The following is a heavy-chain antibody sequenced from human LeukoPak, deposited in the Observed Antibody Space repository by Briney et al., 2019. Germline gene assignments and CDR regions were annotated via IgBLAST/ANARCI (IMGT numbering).Heavy chain of an antibody. J-gene: IGHJ4*02. CDR1: GGSFSGYY. CDR3: AKVAKYYYGSETYFFFDH. D-gene: IGHD3-10*01. V-gene: IGHV4-34*01. CDR2: INHSGST. Sequence: SETLSLTCAVYGGSFSGYYWSWIRQPPGKGLEWIGEINHSGSTNYNPSLKSRVTISVDTSKNQFSLNLRSVTAADTAVYYCAKVAKYYYGSETYFFFDHWGQGTLVTVSS.